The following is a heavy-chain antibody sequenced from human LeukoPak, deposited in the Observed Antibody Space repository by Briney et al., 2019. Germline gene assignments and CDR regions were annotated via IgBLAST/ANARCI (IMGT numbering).Heavy chain of an antibody. D-gene: IGHD3-10*01. Sequence: SETLSLTCTVSGGSISSGSYYWSWIRQPAGKGLEWIGRIYTSGSTDYNPSLKSRVTISVDTSKNQFSLKLSSVTAADTAVYYCARDMDAYYGSGSYYILDPRGQGTLVTVSS. CDR1: GGSISSGSYY. CDR3: ARDMDAYYGSGSYYILDP. V-gene: IGHV4-61*02. J-gene: IGHJ5*02. CDR2: IYTSGST.